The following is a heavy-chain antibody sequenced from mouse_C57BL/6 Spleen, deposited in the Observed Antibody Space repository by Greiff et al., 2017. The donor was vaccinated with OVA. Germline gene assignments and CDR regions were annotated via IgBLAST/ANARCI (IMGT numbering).Heavy chain of an antibody. J-gene: IGHJ2*01. Sequence: VQLKQSGPGLVKPSQSLSLTCSVTGYSITSGYYWNWIRQFPGNKLEWMGYISYDGSNNYNPSLKNRISITRDTSKNQFFLKLNSVTTEDTATYYCARDDGYYLYYFDYWGQGTTLTVSS. CDR1: GYSITSGYY. V-gene: IGHV3-6*01. CDR2: ISYDGSN. D-gene: IGHD2-3*01. CDR3: ARDDGYYLYYFDY.